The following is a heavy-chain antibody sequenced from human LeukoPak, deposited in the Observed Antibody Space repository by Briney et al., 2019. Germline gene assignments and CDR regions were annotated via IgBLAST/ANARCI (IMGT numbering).Heavy chain of an antibody. CDR1: GGSFSGYY. D-gene: IGHD6-6*01. V-gene: IGHV4-34*01. CDR3: ARVPRGSSHIDY. J-gene: IGHJ4*02. CDR2: INHSGST. Sequence: SETLSLTCAVYGGSFSGYYWSWIRQPPGKGLEWIGEINHSGSTNYNPSLKSRVTISVDTSKNQFSLKLSSVTAADTAVYYCARVPRGSSHIDYWGQGTLVTVSS.